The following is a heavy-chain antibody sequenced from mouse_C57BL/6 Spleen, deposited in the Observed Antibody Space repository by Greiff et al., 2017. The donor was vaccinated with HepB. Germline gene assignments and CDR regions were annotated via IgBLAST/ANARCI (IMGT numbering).Heavy chain of an antibody. J-gene: IGHJ3*01. Sequence: EVKLVESGGDLVKPGGSLKLSCAASGFTFSSYGMSWVRQTPDKRLEWVATISSGGSYTYYPDSVKGRFTISRDNAKNTLYLQMSSLKSEDTAMYYCARHEVAQAWFAYWGQGTLVTVSA. CDR2: ISSGGSYT. V-gene: IGHV5-6*01. CDR3: ARHEVAQAWFAY. D-gene: IGHD1-1*02. CDR1: GFTFSSYG.